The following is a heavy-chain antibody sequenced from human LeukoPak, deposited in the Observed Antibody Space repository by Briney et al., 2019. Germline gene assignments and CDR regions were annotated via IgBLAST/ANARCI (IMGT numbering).Heavy chain of an antibody. D-gene: IGHD5-24*01. CDR3: AKDAVEMATICYFDY. V-gene: IGHV3-9*01. Sequence: GGSLRLSCAASGFTFDDYAMHWVRQAPGKGLEWVSGISWNSGSIGYADSVKGRFTISRDNAKNSLYLQMNSLRAEDTALYYCAKDAVEMATICYFDYWGQGTLVTVSS. CDR2: ISWNSGSI. CDR1: GFTFDDYA. J-gene: IGHJ4*02.